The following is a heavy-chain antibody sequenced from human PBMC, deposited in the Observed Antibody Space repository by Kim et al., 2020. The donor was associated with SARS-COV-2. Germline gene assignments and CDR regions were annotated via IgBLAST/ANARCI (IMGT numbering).Heavy chain of an antibody. D-gene: IGHD2-15*01. CDR2: ISAYNGNT. CDR3: ARDVGPEVVEHYYYYYMDV. CDR1: GYTFTSYG. V-gene: IGHV1-18*01. J-gene: IGHJ6*03. Sequence: ASVKVSCKASGYTFTSYGISWVRQAPGQGLEWMGWISAYNGNTNYAQKLQGRVTMTTDTSTSTAYMELRSLRSDDTAVYYCARDVGPEVVEHYYYYYMDVWGKGTTVTVSS.